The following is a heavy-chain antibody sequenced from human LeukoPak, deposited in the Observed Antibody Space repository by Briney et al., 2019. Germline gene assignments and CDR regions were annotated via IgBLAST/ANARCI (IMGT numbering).Heavy chain of an antibody. V-gene: IGHV3-23*01. CDR3: AKQIPGMVYAPYDY. Sequence: GGSLRLSCAASGFTFSNYAMSWVRQAPGKGLEWVSVISGSGGSTHYADSVKGRFTISRDNSKNTLYLQMNSLRAEDTAVYYCAKQIPGMVYAPYDYWSQGTLVTVSS. J-gene: IGHJ4*02. D-gene: IGHD2-8*01. CDR1: GFTFSNYA. CDR2: ISGSGGST.